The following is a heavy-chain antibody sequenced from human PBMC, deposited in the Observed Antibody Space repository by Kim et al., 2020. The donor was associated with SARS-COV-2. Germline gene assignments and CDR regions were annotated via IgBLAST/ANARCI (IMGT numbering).Heavy chain of an antibody. D-gene: IGHD6-13*01. J-gene: IGHJ6*02. CDR1: GFTFSSYE. Sequence: GGSLRLSCAASGFTFSSYEMNWVRQAPGKGLEWVSYISSSGSTIYYADSVKGRFTISRDNAKNSLYLQMNSLRAEDTAVYYCARDIEFQYSSSQFLIRKNYGMDVWGQGTTVTVSS. CDR3: ARDIEFQYSSSQFLIRKNYGMDV. V-gene: IGHV3-48*03. CDR2: ISSSGSTI.